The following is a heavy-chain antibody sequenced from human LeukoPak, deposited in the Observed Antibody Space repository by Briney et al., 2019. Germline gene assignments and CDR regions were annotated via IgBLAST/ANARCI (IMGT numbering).Heavy chain of an antibody. J-gene: IGHJ4*02. CDR3: ARGTIFGVEPYYFDY. CDR1: GYTFTSYD. V-gene: IGHV1-8*02. CDR2: MNPNSGNT. Sequence: ASVKVSCKASGYTFTSYDINWVRQATGQGLEWMGWMNPNSGNTGYAQKFQGRVTMTRDTSTSTVYMELSSLRSEDTAVYYCARGTIFGVEPYYFDYWGQGTLVTVSS. D-gene: IGHD3-3*01.